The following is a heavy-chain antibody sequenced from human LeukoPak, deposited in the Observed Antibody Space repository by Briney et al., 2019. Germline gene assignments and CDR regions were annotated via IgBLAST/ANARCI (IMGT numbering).Heavy chain of an antibody. J-gene: IGHJ5*02. Sequence: SETLSLTCAVYGGSFSGYYWSWIRQPPGKGLEWIGEINHSGSTNYNPSLKSRVTISVDTFKNQFSLKLSSVTAADTAVYYCARRGAADWFDPWGQGTLVTVSS. CDR3: ARRGAADWFDP. CDR2: INHSGST. V-gene: IGHV4-34*01. D-gene: IGHD2-15*01. CDR1: GGSFSGYY.